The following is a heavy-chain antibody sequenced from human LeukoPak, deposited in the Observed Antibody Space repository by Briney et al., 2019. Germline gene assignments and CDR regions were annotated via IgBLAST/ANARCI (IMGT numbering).Heavy chain of an antibody. D-gene: IGHD5-18*01. V-gene: IGHV4-59*01. CDR3: ARVGYSYGHALFDY. CDR1: GGSISSYY. Sequence: PSETLSLTCTVSGGSISSYYWSWIRQPPGKGLEWIGYIYYSGSTNYNPSLKSRVTISVDTSKNQFSLKLSSVTAADTAVYYCARVGYSYGHALFDYWGQGTLVTVSS. J-gene: IGHJ4*02. CDR2: IYYSGST.